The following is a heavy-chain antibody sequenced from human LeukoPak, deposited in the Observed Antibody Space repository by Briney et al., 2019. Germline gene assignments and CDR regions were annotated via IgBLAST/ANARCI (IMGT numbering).Heavy chain of an antibody. CDR1: GGSISSDY. Sequence: PSETLSLTCTVSGGSISSDYWSWIRQPPGKGLEWIGDIYYSGSTHYNPSLKSRVTISVDTSKNQFSPKLSSVTAADTAVYYCARQKIAPRGSSRGSCYRYYFDYWGQGTLVTVCS. D-gene: IGHD2-15*01. CDR3: ARQKIAPRGSSRGSCYRYYFDY. J-gene: IGHJ4*02. V-gene: IGHV4-59*08. CDR2: IYYSGST.